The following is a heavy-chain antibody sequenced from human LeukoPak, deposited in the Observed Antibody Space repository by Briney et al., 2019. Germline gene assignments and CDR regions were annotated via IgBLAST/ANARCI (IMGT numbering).Heavy chain of an antibody. D-gene: IGHD4-17*01. J-gene: IGHJ4*02. CDR1: GFTFSSYW. CDR2: ISSDGSST. Sequence: PGGSLRLSCAASGFTFSSYWMHWVRQAPGKGLVWVSRISSDGSSTTNADSVKGRFTISRDNAKNTLYLQMNSLRGEDTAVYYCVRGGDGEVEFDYWGQGTLVTVSS. CDR3: VRGGDGEVEFDY. V-gene: IGHV3-74*01.